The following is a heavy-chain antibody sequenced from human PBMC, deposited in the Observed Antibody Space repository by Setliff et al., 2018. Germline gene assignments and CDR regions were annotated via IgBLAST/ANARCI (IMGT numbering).Heavy chain of an antibody. CDR2: FHTGGSP. D-gene: IGHD1-1*01. CDR1: GASISSSSYY. Sequence: SETLSLTCTVSGASISSSSYYWTWIRQPAGKGLEWIGHFHTGGSPNYHRSVRIPVSISVDTSKHQFSLKLSAVTAADTATYYCARAGPTVTYFRVLVISWWDPWGQGSLVTVSS. CDR3: ARAGPTVTYFRVLVISWWDP. J-gene: IGHJ5*02. V-gene: IGHV4-61*09.